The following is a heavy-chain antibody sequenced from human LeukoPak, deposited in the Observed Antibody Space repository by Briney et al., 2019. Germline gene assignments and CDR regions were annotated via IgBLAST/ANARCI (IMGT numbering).Heavy chain of an antibody. D-gene: IGHD3-9*01. CDR2: ISWNSGSI. CDR1: GFTFSSYG. CDR3: ANGFDILTGYLIY. V-gene: IGHV3-9*01. Sequence: GGSLRLSCAASGFTFSSYGMHWVRQAPGKGLEWVSGISWNSGSIGYADSVKGRFTISRDNAKNSLYLQMNSLRAEGTALYYCANGFDILTGYLIYWGQGTLVTVSS. J-gene: IGHJ4*02.